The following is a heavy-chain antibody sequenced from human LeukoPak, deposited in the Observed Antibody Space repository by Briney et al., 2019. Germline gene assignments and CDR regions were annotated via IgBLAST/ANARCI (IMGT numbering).Heavy chain of an antibody. V-gene: IGHV3-48*01. CDR3: ARDMSPQVVPYAIVADS. Sequence: PGGSLRLSCAASGFTFSRFSMNWVRQAPGKGREWVSYISGSSTTIYYADSVKGRFTISRDNGKNSMFLQMNSLRAEDTAVYYCARDMSPQVVPYAIVADSWGQGTLVTVST. J-gene: IGHJ4*02. CDR2: ISGSSTTI. CDR1: GFTFSRFS. D-gene: IGHD2-2*01.